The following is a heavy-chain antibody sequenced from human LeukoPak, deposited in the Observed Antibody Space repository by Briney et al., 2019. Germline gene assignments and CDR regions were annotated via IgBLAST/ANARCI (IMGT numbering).Heavy chain of an antibody. CDR2: ISGSGGST. CDR1: GFTFSSYG. CDR3: AKATGYLL. V-gene: IGHV3-23*01. J-gene: IGHJ4*02. D-gene: IGHD1-14*01. Sequence: GGTLRLSCAASGFTFSSYGMSWVRQAPGKGLEWVSAISGSGGSTYYADSVKGRFTISRDNSENTLFLRMNSLRAEDTAVYYCAKATGYLLWGQGTLVIVSS.